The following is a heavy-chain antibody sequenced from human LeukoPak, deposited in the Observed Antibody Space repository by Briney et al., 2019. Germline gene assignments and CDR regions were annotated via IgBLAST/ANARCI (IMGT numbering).Heavy chain of an antibody. Sequence: GGSLRLSCAASGFTVSSNSMNWVRQAPGKGLEWVSYISSSSGSIYYADSVKGRFTISRDDSQNTLYLQMNSLSAEDTAVYYCAKVETSGGANCYALDYWGQGTLVTVSS. D-gene: IGHD2-2*01. J-gene: IGHJ4*02. CDR3: AKVETSGGANCYALDY. CDR1: GFTVSSNS. CDR2: ISSSSGSI. V-gene: IGHV3-48*01.